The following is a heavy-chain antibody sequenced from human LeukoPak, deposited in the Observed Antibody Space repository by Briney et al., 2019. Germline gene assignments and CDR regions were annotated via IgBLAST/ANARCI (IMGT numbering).Heavy chain of an antibody. V-gene: IGHV3-30*02. D-gene: IGHD3-22*01. J-gene: IGHJ6*03. CDR2: IRYDGSNK. CDR1: GFTFSSYG. Sequence: GGSLRLSCAASGFTFSSYGMHWVRQAPGKGLEWAAFIRYDGSNKYYADSVKGRFTISRDNSKNTLYLQMNSLRAEDTAVYYCAKDYYDSSGYIHYYYYYMDVWGKGTTVTVSS. CDR3: AKDYYDSSGYIHYYYYYMDV.